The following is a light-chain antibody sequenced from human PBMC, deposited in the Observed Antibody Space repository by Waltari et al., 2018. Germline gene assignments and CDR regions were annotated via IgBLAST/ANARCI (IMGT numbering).Light chain of an antibody. V-gene: IGKV1-39*01. Sequence: DIQMTQSPSSLSASVRASVTITCRASQNISSYVNWYQQKPGKAPKLLIYAASSLQSGVPSRFSGSGSGTDFTLTISSLQPEDFATYYCQQSYSTPMYTFGQGTKLEIK. CDR1: QNISSY. J-gene: IGKJ2*01. CDR2: AAS. CDR3: QQSYSTPMYT.